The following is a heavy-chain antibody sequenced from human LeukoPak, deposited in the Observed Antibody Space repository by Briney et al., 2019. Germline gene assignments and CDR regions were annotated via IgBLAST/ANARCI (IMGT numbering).Heavy chain of an antibody. CDR3: ARETRGYSYGALGP. CDR2: IYYNGNT. D-gene: IGHD5-18*01. Sequence: PGGSLRLSCAASGFTFSSYWMHWIRQPPGKGLEWIGYIYYNGNTNYNPSLKSRVTVSIDTSKNQFSLKLSSVTAADTAIYYCARETRGYSYGALGPWGQGTLVTVSS. J-gene: IGHJ5*02. V-gene: IGHV4-59*01. CDR1: GFTFSSYW.